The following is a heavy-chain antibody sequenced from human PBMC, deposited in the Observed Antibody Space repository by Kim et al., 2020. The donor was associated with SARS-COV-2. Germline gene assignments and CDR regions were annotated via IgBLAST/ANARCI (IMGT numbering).Heavy chain of an antibody. V-gene: IGHV3-7*03. CDR3: ASDSSSWYNWFDP. D-gene: IGHD6-13*01. CDR2: IKQDGSEK. Sequence: GGSLRLSCAASGFTFSSYWMSWVRQAPGKGLEWVANIKQDGSEKYYVDSVKGRFTISRDNAKNSLYLQMNSLRAEDTAVNYCASDSSSWYNWFDPWGQGTLVTVSS. CDR1: GFTFSSYW. J-gene: IGHJ5*02.